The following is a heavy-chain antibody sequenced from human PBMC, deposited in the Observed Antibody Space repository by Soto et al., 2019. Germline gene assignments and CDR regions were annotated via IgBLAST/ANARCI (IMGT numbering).Heavy chain of an antibody. J-gene: IGHJ5*02. Sequence: QVQLQQWGAGLLKPSETLSLTCAVFNGSLSGYYWSWIRQPPGKGPEWIGESNHGGSTNYNPSLRSRLTIFVDTSNNHFSLRLTSLTAADTAVYYCARGSRSLYYYDTSASNYFGPWGQGTQVTVS. V-gene: IGHV4-34*02. D-gene: IGHD3-22*01. CDR1: NGSLSGYY. CDR3: ARGSRSLYYYDTSASNYFGP. CDR2: SNHGGST.